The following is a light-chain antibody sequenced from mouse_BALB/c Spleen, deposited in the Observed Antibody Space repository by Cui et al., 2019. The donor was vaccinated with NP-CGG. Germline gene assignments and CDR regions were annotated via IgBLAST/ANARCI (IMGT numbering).Light chain of an antibody. V-gene: IGLV1*01. CDR3: VLWYSNHWV. CDR1: TGAVTTGNY. Sequence: AVVPQESALTTSPGETVTLTCRSSTGAVTTGNYANWVQEKPDHLFTGLIGGTKNRAPGVPARFSGSLIGDKAALTITGAQTEDEAIYFCVLWYSNHWVFGGGTKLTVL. CDR2: GTK. J-gene: IGLJ1*01.